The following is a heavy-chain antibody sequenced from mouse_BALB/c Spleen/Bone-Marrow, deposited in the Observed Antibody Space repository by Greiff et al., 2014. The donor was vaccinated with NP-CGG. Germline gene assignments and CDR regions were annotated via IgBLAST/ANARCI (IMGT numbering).Heavy chain of an antibody. V-gene: IGHV5-6-5*01. CDR2: ITGGGTT. D-gene: IGHD1-2*01. CDR3: ARHYGYVDAMDY. Sequence: EVQLVESGGGLVKPGESLKFSCAASGITVSSYTMSWVRQTSEKRLEWVASITGGGTTYYPDSVKGRFTISRDNARNILYLQVSSLRSEDTAIYYCARHYGYVDAMDYWGQGTSVTVSS. J-gene: IGHJ4*01. CDR1: GITVSSYT.